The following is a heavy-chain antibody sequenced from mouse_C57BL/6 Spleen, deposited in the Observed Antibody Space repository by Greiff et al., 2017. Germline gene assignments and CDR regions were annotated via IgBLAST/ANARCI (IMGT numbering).Heavy chain of an antibody. CDR1: GYSITSGYD. D-gene: IGHD1-1*01. V-gene: IGHV3-1*01. CDR3: ARGGYGSAGWFAY. CDR2: ISYSGST. J-gene: IGHJ3*01. Sequence: EVMLVESGPGMVKPSQSLSLTCTVTGYSITSGYDWHWIRHFPGNKLEWMGYISYSGSTNYNPSLKSRISITHDTSKNHFFLKLNSVTTEDTATYYCARGGYGSAGWFAYWGQGTLVTVSA.